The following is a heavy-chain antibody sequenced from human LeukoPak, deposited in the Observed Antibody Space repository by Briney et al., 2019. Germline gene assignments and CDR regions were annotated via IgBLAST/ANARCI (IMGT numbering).Heavy chain of an antibody. Sequence: XSVKVSCKASGYTFTGYYMHWVRQAPGQGLEWMGWINPNSGGTNYAQKFQGRVTMTRDTSISTAYMELSRLRSDDTAVYYCARDRGSPVAVAGTFDYWGQGTLVTVSS. D-gene: IGHD6-19*01. CDR3: ARDRGSPVAVAGTFDY. CDR2: INPNSGGT. J-gene: IGHJ4*02. CDR1: GYTFTGYY. V-gene: IGHV1-2*02.